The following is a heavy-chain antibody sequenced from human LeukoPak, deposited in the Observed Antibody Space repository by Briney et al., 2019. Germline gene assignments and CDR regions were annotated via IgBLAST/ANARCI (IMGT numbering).Heavy chain of an antibody. CDR1: GYSISSGYY. D-gene: IGHD2/OR15-2a*01. CDR3: ARDNRGYWFDP. Sequence: PSETLSLTCTVSGYSISSGYYWGWIRQPPGKGLEWIGSIYHSGSTYYNPSLKSRVTISVDTSKNQFSLKLSSVTAADTAVYYCARDNRGYWFDPWGQGTLVTVSS. V-gene: IGHV4-38-2*02. CDR2: IYHSGST. J-gene: IGHJ5*02.